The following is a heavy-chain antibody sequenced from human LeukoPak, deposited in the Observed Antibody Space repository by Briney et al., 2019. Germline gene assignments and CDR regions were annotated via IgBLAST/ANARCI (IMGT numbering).Heavy chain of an antibody. V-gene: IGHV1-69*06. CDR1: GGTFSSYA. J-gene: IGHJ3*02. CDR3: AREDGTAMDNAFDI. D-gene: IGHD5-18*01. Sequence: GASVKVSCKASGGTFSSYAISWVRQAPGQGLEWMGGIIPIIGTANYAQKFQGRVTITADKSTSTAYMELSSLRSEDTAVYYCAREDGTAMDNAFDIWSQGTMVTVSS. CDR2: IIPIIGTA.